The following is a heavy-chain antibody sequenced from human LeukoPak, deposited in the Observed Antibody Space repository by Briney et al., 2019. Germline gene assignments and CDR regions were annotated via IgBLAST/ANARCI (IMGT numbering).Heavy chain of an antibody. J-gene: IGHJ4*02. V-gene: IGHV3-15*01. CDR2: IKSKTDGGTT. D-gene: IGHD6-19*01. CDR3: TTSSIFLIAVAV. CDR1: GFTFGDYA. Sequence: PGRSLRLSCTASGFTFGDYAMSWVRQAPGKGLEWVGRIKSKTDGGTTDYAAPVKGRFTISRDDSKNTLYLQMNSLKAEDTAVYYCTTSSIFLIAVAVWGQGTLVTVSS.